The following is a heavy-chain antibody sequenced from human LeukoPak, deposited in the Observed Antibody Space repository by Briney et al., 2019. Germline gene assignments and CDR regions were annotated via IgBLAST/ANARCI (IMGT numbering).Heavy chain of an antibody. Sequence: SETLSLTCAVYGGSFSGYYWSWIRQPPGKGLEWIGQINHSGSTNYNPSLKSRVTISVDTSKNQFSLKLSSVTAADTAVYYRARAQRFVHWFDPWGQGTLVTVSS. CDR1: GGSFSGYY. CDR3: ARAQRFVHWFDP. J-gene: IGHJ5*02. CDR2: INHSGST. V-gene: IGHV4-34*01. D-gene: IGHD5-24*01.